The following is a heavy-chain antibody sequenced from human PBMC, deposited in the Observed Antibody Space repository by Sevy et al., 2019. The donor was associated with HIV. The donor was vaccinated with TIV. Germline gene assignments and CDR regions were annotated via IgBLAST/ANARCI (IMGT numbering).Heavy chain of an antibody. V-gene: IGHV1-69*13. Sequence: ASVKVSCKASGGTFSSYGISWVRRAPGQGLEWIGGIIPILGTVNYAQKFQGRVTITADESTKTAYMELSSLRSEDTAVYYCARGGGNGWYYFDYWGQETLVTVSS. CDR3: ARGGGNGWYYFDY. D-gene: IGHD6-19*01. J-gene: IGHJ4*02. CDR1: GGTFSSYG. CDR2: IIPILGTV.